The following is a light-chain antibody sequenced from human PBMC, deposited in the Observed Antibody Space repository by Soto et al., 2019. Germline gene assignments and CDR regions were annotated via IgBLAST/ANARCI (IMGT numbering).Light chain of an antibody. J-gene: IGLJ1*01. CDR1: SSDVGSYNR. CDR3: SLYISGSTYV. CDR2: EVS. Sequence: QSVLTQPPSVSGSPGQSVTISCTGTSSDVGSYNRLSWYQQPPGTAPKLIMYEVSNRPSGVPDRFSGSKSGSTASLTISGLQAEDEADYYCSLYISGSTYVFGTGTKVTVL. V-gene: IGLV2-18*01.